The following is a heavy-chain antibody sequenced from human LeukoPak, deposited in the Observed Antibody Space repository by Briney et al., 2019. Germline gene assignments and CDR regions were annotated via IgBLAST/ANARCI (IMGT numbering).Heavy chain of an antibody. CDR3: ARGTPYYYDSSGYYYYFDY. V-gene: IGHV4-59*08. CDR2: IYYSGST. D-gene: IGHD3-22*01. Sequence: SETLSLTCTVSGGSISSYYWSWIRQPPGKGLEWIGYIYYSGSTNYNPSLKSRVTISVDTSKNQFSLKLSSVTAADTAVYYCARGTPYYYDSSGYYYYFDYWGQGTLATVSS. J-gene: IGHJ4*02. CDR1: GGSISSYY.